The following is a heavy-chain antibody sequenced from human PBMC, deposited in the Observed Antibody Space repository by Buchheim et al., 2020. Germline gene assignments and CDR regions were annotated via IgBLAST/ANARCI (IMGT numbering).Heavy chain of an antibody. Sequence: EVQLLESGGGLVQPGGSLRLSCAASGFTFSSYAMSWVRQAPGKGLEWVSAISGSGGSTYYADSVKGRFTISRDNSKNTLYLQMNSLRAEDTAVYYCAKQRYDSSGYKASAYYFDYWGQGTL. J-gene: IGHJ4*02. D-gene: IGHD3-22*01. V-gene: IGHV3-23*01. CDR1: GFTFSSYA. CDR3: AKQRYDSSGYKASAYYFDY. CDR2: ISGSGGST.